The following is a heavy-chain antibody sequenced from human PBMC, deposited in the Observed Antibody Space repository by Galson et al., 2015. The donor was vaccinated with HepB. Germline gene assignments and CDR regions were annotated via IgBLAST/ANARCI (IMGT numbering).Heavy chain of an antibody. CDR2: ISSSSSYI. J-gene: IGHJ5*02. CDR1: GFTFSSYS. V-gene: IGHV3-21*01. CDR3: ARDLPIAVAGTRWFDP. Sequence: SLRLSCAASGFTFSSYSMNWVRQAPGKGLEWVSSISSSSSYIYYADSVKGRFTISRDNAKNSLYLQMNSLRAEDTAVYYCARDLPIAVAGTRWFDPWGQGTLVTVSS. D-gene: IGHD6-19*01.